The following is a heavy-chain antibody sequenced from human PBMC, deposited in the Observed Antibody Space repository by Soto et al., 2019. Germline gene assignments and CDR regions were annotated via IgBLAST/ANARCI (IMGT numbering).Heavy chain of an antibody. CDR2: VYYPGST. D-gene: IGHD5-18*01. Sequence: PSETLSLTCTVSDVSITNYYWSWIRQPPGRGLEWLGYVYYPGSTSYNPSLKSRVAVSVDTSKKQISLKLTSVTAADTAVYYCAREDTRWFDPWGQGTLVTVSS. CDR3: AREDTRWFDP. CDR1: DVSITNYY. J-gene: IGHJ5*02. V-gene: IGHV4-59*01.